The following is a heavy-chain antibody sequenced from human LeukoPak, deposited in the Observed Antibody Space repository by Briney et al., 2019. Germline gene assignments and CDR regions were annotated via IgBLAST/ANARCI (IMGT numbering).Heavy chain of an antibody. CDR1: GFTFSSYA. D-gene: IGHD3-10*01. Sequence: GGSLRLSCAASGFTFSSYAMSWVRQAAGKVLEWVSAISGSGGSTYYADSVKGRFTISRDNPKNTLYLQMNSLRAEDTAVYYCAKHLVRGAVNAFDIWGQGTMVTVSS. CDR2: ISGSGGST. CDR3: AKHLVRGAVNAFDI. V-gene: IGHV3-23*01. J-gene: IGHJ3*02.